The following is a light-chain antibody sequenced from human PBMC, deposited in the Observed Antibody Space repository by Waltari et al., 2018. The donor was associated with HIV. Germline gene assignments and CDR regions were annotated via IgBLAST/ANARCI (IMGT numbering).Light chain of an antibody. V-gene: IGLV6-57*01. CDR1: SGSIGSNY. J-gene: IGLJ1*01. Sequence: FMLTQPRSVSESPGNTVTISCTRSSGSIGSNYVQWYQQRPGSSPTTVIYEDDQRPSGVPGRFSGSIDRSSNSASLTISGLMTEDEADYYCQSYDSNTRIFGTGTKVTVL. CDR2: EDD. CDR3: QSYDSNTRI.